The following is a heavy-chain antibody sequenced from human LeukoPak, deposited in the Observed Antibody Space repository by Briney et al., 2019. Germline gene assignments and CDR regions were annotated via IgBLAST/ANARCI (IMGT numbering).Heavy chain of an antibody. Sequence: SETPSLTCAVYGGSFSGYYWSWIRQPPGKGLEWIGEINHSGSTNYNPSLKSRVTISVDTSKNQFSLKLSSVTAADTAVYYCARGPASHSSGWSGDYWGQGTLVTVSS. V-gene: IGHV4-34*01. CDR3: ARGPASHSSGWSGDY. J-gene: IGHJ4*02. CDR2: INHSGST. D-gene: IGHD6-19*01. CDR1: GGSFSGYY.